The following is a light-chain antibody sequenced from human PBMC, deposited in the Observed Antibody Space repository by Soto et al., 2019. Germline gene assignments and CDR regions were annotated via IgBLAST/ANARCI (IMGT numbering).Light chain of an antibody. CDR1: SSNIGTGYD. CDR2: GNS. V-gene: IGLV1-40*01. Sequence: QSVLTQPPSVSGAPGQRVTISCTGSSSNIGTGYDVHWYQLLPGTAPKLLIYGNSNRPSGVPDRFSGSKSGTSASLAITGLQAEDEADYSCQSYASSLSGHVVFGGGTKLTVL. CDR3: QSYASSLSGHVV. J-gene: IGLJ2*01.